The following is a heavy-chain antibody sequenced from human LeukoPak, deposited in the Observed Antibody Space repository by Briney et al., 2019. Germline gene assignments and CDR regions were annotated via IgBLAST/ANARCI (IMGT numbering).Heavy chain of an antibody. Sequence: ASVKVSCKASGYTFTGYYMHWVRQAPGQGLEWMGWINPNSGGTSYAQKFQGRVTMTRDTSISTAYMELSRLRSDDTAVYYCARDPSIAAPNWFDPWGQGTLVTVSS. CDR2: INPNSGGT. J-gene: IGHJ5*02. V-gene: IGHV1-2*02. CDR1: GYTFTGYY. CDR3: ARDPSIAAPNWFDP. D-gene: IGHD6-13*01.